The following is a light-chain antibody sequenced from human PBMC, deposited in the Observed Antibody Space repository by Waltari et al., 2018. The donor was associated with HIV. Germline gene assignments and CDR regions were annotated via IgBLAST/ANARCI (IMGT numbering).Light chain of an antibody. CDR2: EVT. V-gene: IGLV2-23*02. CDR1: TGAIGCSTF. Sequence: QSALTQPASVSWSPGQSLPIPCVGNTGAIGCSTFVPWYQQYADKAPRLMIYEVTKRASGVSNRFSASKSVNTASLSISGLQADDEGDYYGCSYTTNNTWVFGGGTKLTVL. CDR3: CSYTTNNTWV. J-gene: IGLJ3*02.